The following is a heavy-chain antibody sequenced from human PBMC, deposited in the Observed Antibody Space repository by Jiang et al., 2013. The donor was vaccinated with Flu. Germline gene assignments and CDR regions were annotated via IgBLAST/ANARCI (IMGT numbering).Heavy chain of an antibody. J-gene: IGHJ5*02. Sequence: GAEVKKPGESLRISCQGSGYIFTSYSISWVRQMPGKGLEWMGRIDPSDSYINYSPSFQGHVTISADKSISTVYLQWSSLKATDTAIYYCARLTGERSGDRHFLTSWGQGTLVTVSS. V-gene: IGHV5-10-1*01. D-gene: IGHD2-21*02. CDR3: ARLTGERSGDRHFLTS. CDR1: GYIFTSYS. CDR2: IDPSDSYI.